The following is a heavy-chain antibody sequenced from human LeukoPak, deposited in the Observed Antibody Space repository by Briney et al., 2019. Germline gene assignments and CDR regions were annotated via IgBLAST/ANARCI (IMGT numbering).Heavy chain of an antibody. D-gene: IGHD6-19*01. CDR1: GGSFSGYY. V-gene: IGHV4-34*01. J-gene: IGHJ4*02. Sequence: SETLSLTCAVYGGSFSGYYWSWIRRPPGKGLEWIGEINHSGSTNYNPSLKSRVSISVDTSKNQFSLKLSSVTAADTAVYYCARGAKYSSGHFDYWGQGTLVTVSS. CDR2: INHSGST. CDR3: ARGAKYSSGHFDY.